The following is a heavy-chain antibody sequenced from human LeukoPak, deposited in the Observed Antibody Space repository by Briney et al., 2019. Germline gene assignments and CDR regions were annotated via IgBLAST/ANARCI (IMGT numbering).Heavy chain of an antibody. Sequence: PSETLSLTCTVSGGSISSGSYYWSWIRQPAGKGLEWIGRIYTSGSTNYNPSLKSRVTISVDTSKNQFSLKLSSVTAADTAVYYCARGGRWLQFGYHGQIDYWGQGTLVTVSS. CDR3: ARGGRWLQFGYHGQIDY. V-gene: IGHV4-61*02. CDR2: IYTSGST. J-gene: IGHJ4*02. D-gene: IGHD5-24*01. CDR1: GGSISSGSYY.